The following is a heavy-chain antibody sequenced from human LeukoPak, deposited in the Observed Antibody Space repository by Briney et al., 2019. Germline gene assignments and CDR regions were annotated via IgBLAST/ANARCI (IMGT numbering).Heavy chain of an antibody. J-gene: IGHJ3*02. Sequence: ASVKVSCKASGYTFTGYYMHWVRQAPGQGLEWMGWINPNSGGTNYAQKFQGRVTMTRDTSISTAYMELSRLRSDDTAVYYCARFRDYYGNDAFDIWGQGTMVTVSS. CDR3: ARFRDYYGNDAFDI. CDR1: GYTFTGYY. CDR2: INPNSGGT. V-gene: IGHV1-2*02. D-gene: IGHD3-10*01.